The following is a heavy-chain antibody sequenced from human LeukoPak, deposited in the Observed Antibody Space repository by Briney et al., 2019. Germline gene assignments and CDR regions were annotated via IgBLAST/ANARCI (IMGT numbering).Heavy chain of an antibody. CDR2: MNPNRGNT. CDR1: GYTFTSYD. D-gene: IGHD3-22*01. CDR3: ARVQTYYYDSKGFQH. V-gene: IGHV1-8*01. J-gene: IGHJ1*01. Sequence: GASVKVSCKASGYTFTSYDINWVRQATGQGLEWMGWMNPNRGNTGYAQKFQGRVTMTRNTSISTAYMELSSLRSEDTAVYYCARVQTYYYDSKGFQHWGQGTLVTVSS.